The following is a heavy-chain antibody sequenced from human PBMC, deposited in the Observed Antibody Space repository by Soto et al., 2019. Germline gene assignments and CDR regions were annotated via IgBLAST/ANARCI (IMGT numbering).Heavy chain of an antibody. D-gene: IGHD2-15*01. V-gene: IGHV4-34*01. J-gene: IGHJ4*02. Sequence: PSETLSLTCAVYGGPFSGYYWSWIRQPPGKGLEWIGEINHSGSTNYNPSLKSRVTISVDTSKNQFSLKLSSVTAADTAVYYCARGPQYCSGGSCYSGYFDYWGQGTLVTVSS. CDR1: GGPFSGYY. CDR3: ARGPQYCSGGSCYSGYFDY. CDR2: INHSGST.